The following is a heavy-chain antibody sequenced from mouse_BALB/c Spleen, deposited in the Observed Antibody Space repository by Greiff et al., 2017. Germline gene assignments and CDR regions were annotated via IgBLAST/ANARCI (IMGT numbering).Heavy chain of an antibody. V-gene: IGHV1-14*01. D-gene: IGHD2-14*01. J-gene: IGHJ3*01. CDR2: INPYNDGT. CDR3: ARSGDYRYDSGSWFAY. Sequence: EVQGVESGPELVKPGASVKMSCKASGYTFTSYVMHWVKQKPGQGLEWIGYINPYNDGTKYNEKFKGKATLTSDKSSSTAYMELSSLTSEDSAVYYCARSGDYRYDSGSWFAYWGQGTLVTVSA. CDR1: GYTFTSYV.